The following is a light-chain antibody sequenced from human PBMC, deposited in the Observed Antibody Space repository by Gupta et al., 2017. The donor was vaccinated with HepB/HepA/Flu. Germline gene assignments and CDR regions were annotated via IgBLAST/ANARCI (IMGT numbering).Light chain of an antibody. Sequence: EIVLTQSPGTLSLSPGERATLSCRASQSVSSSYLAWYQQKPGQAPRVLIYGASSRATGIPDRCSGSGSGTDFTLTISRLEPEDFAVYYCQQYETFGHGTKVDIK. CDR2: GAS. CDR3: QQYET. CDR1: QSVSSSY. J-gene: IGKJ3*01. V-gene: IGKV3-20*01.